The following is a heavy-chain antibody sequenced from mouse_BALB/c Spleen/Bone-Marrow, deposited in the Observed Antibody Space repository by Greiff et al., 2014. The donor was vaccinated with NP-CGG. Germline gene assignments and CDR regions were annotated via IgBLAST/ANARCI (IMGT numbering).Heavy chain of an antibody. J-gene: IGHJ3*01. V-gene: IGHV1-82*01. Sequence: QVHVKQSGPELVKPGASVKISCKASGYAFSSSWMNWVKQRPGQGLEWIGRIYPGDGNTNYNGKFKGKATLTADKSSTTAYMQLSSLTSVDSAVYFCALYDYDGLSWFAYWGQGTLVTVSA. CDR2: IYPGDGNT. CDR3: ALYDYDGLSWFAY. D-gene: IGHD2-4*01. CDR1: GYAFSSSW.